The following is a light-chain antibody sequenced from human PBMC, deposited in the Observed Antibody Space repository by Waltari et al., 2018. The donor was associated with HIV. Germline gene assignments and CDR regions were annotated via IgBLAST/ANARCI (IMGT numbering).Light chain of an antibody. J-gene: IGLJ2*01. CDR3: QSYDSSLSGVV. V-gene: IGLV1-40*01. Sequence: QSVLTQPPSVSGAPGQRVTISCTGSSSNIGAGYDVHWYPQLPGTAPKLLIYGNSNRPSVFPDRFSGSKSGTSASLAITVLQAEDEADYYCQSYDSSLSGVVFGGGTKLTVL. CDR2: GNS. CDR1: SSNIGAGYD.